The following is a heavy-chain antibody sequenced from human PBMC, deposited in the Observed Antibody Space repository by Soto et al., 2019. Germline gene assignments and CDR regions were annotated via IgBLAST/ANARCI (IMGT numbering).Heavy chain of an antibody. V-gene: IGHV3-23*01. J-gene: IGHJ5*02. CDR3: AKDKYSSSWYEVGGWFDP. Sequence: GGSLRLSCAASGFTFSSYAMSWVRQAPGKGLEWVSAISGSGGSTYYADSVKGRFTISRDNSKNTLYLQMNSLRAEDTAVYYCAKDKYSSSWYEVGGWFDPWGQGTLVTVSS. CDR1: GFTFSSYA. CDR2: ISGSGGST. D-gene: IGHD6-13*01.